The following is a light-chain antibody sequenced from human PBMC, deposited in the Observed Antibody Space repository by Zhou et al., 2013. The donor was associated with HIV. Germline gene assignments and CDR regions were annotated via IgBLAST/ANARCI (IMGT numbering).Light chain of an antibody. CDR3: QQYHTFPWT. V-gene: IGKV1-16*01. J-gene: IGKJ1*01. CDR2: AAS. CDR1: QDINNY. Sequence: DIQMTQSPSSLSASVGDKVTITCRASQDINNYLAWYQQKPGKAPTSLIYAASSLQSGVPSRFSGYRSGTDFTLTISSLQSEDFATYYCQQYHTFPWTFGQGSTVEIK.